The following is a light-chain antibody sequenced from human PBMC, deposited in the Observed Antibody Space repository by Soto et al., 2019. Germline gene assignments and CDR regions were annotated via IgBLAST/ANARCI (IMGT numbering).Light chain of an antibody. CDR1: SNEIVGYNY. J-gene: IGLJ1*01. Sequence: SALTQPSSLSGSPGQSITISFTGKSNEIVGYNYVSWYQQHPGKAPKFMIYDVSNRPSGVSNRFSGSKSGNTASLTISGLQAEDEADYYCCSYTTSNTRQIVFGTGTKVTVL. CDR3: CSYTTSNTRQIV. CDR2: DVS. V-gene: IGLV2-14*01.